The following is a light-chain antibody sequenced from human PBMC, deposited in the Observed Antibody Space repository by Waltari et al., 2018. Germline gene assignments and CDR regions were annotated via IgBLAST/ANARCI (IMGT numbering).Light chain of an antibody. V-gene: IGKV1-39*01. Sequence: DTQMTQSPSSLSASVGGRITIACRANENINNHLNWYQQKPGKAPELLIYAASSLQARVPSRFTGDGSGAYYTHTISSLQPEDLATYDCRQTVTTPFTFGAGTKVELQ. CDR1: ENINNH. CDR2: AAS. CDR3: RQTVTTPFT. J-gene: IGKJ4*02.